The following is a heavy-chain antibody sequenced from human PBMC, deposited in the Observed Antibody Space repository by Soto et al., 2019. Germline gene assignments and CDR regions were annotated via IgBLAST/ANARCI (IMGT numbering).Heavy chain of an antibody. V-gene: IGHV3-49*05. D-gene: IGHD6-19*01. J-gene: IGHJ3*02. CDR2: IRSKSYGGTT. CDR3: AGGGALAVYAFDI. CDR1: GFTFGDYP. Sequence: EVQLVESGGGLVKPGGSLRLSCTTSGFTFGDYPMSWFRQAPGKGLEWVNFIRSKSYGGTTEYAASVKGRFTISRDDSKSIANLQMNSLHSVNTAMYYCAGGGALAVYAFDIWGQCTMVTVSP.